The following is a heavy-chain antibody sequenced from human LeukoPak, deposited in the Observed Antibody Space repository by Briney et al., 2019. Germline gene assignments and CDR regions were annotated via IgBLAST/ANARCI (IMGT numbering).Heavy chain of an antibody. V-gene: IGHV1-46*01. CDR2: ISSSGGST. D-gene: IGHD6-13*01. Sequence: GASVKVSCKAFGYTFTSNYMHWVRQAPGQGPEWMGVISSSGGSTTYAQKFQGRVTLTRDMSTSTDYLELRSLRSDDTAVYYCARAVIAAAGISWFDPWGQGTLVTVSS. J-gene: IGHJ5*02. CDR3: ARAVIAAAGISWFDP. CDR1: GYTFTSNY.